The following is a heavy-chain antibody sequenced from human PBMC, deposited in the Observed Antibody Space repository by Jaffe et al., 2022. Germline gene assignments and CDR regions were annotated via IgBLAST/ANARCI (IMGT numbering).Heavy chain of an antibody. J-gene: IGHJ4*02. D-gene: IGHD4-17*01. V-gene: IGHV3-23*01. CDR2: ISGSGGST. CDR1: GFTFSSYA. CDR3: AKGLPLRPYGDHSLFDY. Sequence: EVQLLESGGGLVQPGGSLRLSCAASGFTFSSYAMSWVRQAPGKGLEWVSAISGSGGSTYYADSVKGRFTISRDNSKNTLYLQMNSLRAEDTAVYYCAKGLPLRPYGDHSLFDYWGQGTLVTVSS.